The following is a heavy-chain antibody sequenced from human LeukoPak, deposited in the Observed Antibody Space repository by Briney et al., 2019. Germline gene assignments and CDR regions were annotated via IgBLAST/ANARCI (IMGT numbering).Heavy chain of an antibody. CDR2: ISGSGGST. D-gene: IGHD6-6*01. J-gene: IGHJ4*02. Sequence: PGGSPRLSCAASGFTFSSYAMSWVRQAPGKGLEWVSAISGSGGSTYYADSVKGRFTISRDNSKNTLYLQMNSLRAEDMAVYYCAKGESIAARPGYFDYWGQGTLVTVSS. CDR1: GFTFSSYA. V-gene: IGHV3-23*01. CDR3: AKGESIAARPGYFDY.